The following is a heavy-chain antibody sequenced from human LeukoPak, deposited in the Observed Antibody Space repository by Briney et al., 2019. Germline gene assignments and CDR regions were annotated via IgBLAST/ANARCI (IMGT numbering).Heavy chain of an antibody. Sequence: GGSLRLSCAASGLTVSTNYMSWVRQAPGKGLEWVSVIYSGGNTAYADCVKGRFTISRDNSKNTLSLQMKSLRVEDTSVYYCARAGLDSSGQHPHDYRGQGTLVTVSS. CDR2: IYSGGNT. V-gene: IGHV3-66*02. J-gene: IGHJ4*02. D-gene: IGHD3-22*01. CDR3: ARAGLDSSGQHPHDY. CDR1: GLTVSTNY.